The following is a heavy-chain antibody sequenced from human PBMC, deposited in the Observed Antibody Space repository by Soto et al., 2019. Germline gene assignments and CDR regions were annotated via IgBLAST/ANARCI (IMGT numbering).Heavy chain of an antibody. J-gene: IGHJ4*02. Sequence: QVQLVESGGGVVQPGRSLRLSCAASGFTFSSYAMHWVRQAPGKGLEWVAVISYDGSNKYYADSVKGRFTISRDNFKNTLYLQMNSLRAEDTAVYYCARGKFGGYSSSFIQYWGQGTLVTVSS. V-gene: IGHV3-30-3*01. CDR3: ARGKFGGYSSSFIQY. CDR2: ISYDGSNK. D-gene: IGHD6-13*01. CDR1: GFTFSSYA.